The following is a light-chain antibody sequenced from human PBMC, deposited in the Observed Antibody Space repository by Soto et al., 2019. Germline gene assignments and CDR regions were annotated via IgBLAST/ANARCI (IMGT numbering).Light chain of an antibody. CDR1: SSDVGGYNY. Sequence: SVLTQPASVSGSPGQSITISCTGTSSDVGGYNYVSWYQQHPGKAPKFMIYDVSNRPSGVSTRFSGSKSGNTASLTISGLQAEDEADYYCNSYTTSNTRQIVFGTGTKVNVL. CDR3: NSYTTSNTRQIV. V-gene: IGLV2-14*01. J-gene: IGLJ1*01. CDR2: DVS.